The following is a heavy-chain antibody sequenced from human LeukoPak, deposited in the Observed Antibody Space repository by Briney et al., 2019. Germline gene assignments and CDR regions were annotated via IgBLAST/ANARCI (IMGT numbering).Heavy chain of an antibody. CDR1: GFSFSNYG. CDR2: MQFDGRDI. V-gene: IGHV3-30*02. J-gene: IGHJ4*02. D-gene: IGHD6-25*01. CDR3: ARAAPAAAAGVYYFDY. Sequence: GGSLRLSCVASGFSFSNYGTHWVRQAPGKGLEWVTFMQFDGRDIFYADSVKGRFTISRDNSKNTVYLQMNSLRSEDTAVYYCARAAPAAAAGVYYFDYWGQGTLVTVSS.